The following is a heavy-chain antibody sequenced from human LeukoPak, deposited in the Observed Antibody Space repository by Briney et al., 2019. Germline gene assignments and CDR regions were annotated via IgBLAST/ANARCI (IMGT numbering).Heavy chain of an antibody. CDR2: INPNSGGT. CDR1: GYTFTGYY. J-gene: IGHJ2*01. CDR3: AVSLLVYDSSGYYYGPWSWYFDL. V-gene: IGHV1-2*02. D-gene: IGHD3-22*01. Sequence: ASVKVSCKASGYTFTGYYMHWVRQAPGQGLEWMGWINPNSGGTNYAQKFQGRVTMTRDTSISTAYMELSRLRSDDTAVYYCAVSLLVYDSSGYYYGPWSWYFDLWGRGTLVTVSS.